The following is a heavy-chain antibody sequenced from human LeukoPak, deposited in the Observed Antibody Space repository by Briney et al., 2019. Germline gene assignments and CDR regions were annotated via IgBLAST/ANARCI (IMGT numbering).Heavy chain of an antibody. D-gene: IGHD2-21*01. CDR2: IYYSGST. Sequence: PSETLSLTCTVSGGSISSYYWSWIRQPPGKGLEWIGYIYYSGSTNYNPSLKSRVTISVDTSKNQFSLKLSSVTAADTAVYYCARLTYSSHIDGGALEALYYYYYGMDVWGQGTTVTVSS. CDR1: GGSISSYY. J-gene: IGHJ6*02. CDR3: ARLTYSSHIDGGALEALYYYYYGMDV. V-gene: IGHV4-59*08.